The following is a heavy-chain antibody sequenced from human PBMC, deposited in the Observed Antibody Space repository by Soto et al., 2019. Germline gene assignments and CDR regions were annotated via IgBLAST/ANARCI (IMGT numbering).Heavy chain of an antibody. CDR2: TYYRPKWYN. CDR1: GDSVSSNRAA. Sequence: SHTLSLTCVISGDSVSSNRAAWNWIRQSPSRGLECLGRTYYRPKWYNDYAVSVKSRITINPDTSKNQFCLQLNSVTPEDTAVYYCARVSSTSYYYYYGMDVGGQGTTVTVSS. J-gene: IGHJ6*02. V-gene: IGHV6-1*01. D-gene: IGHD2-2*01. CDR3: ARVSSTSYYYYYGMDV.